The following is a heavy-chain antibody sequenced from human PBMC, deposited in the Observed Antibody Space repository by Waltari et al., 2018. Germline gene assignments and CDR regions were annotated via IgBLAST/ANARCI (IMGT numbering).Heavy chain of an antibody. CDR3: ARDRGRGLYLDS. CDR1: GDSIGGSYW. D-gene: IGHD2-15*01. CDR2: IHGSGRS. Sequence: QVQLQESGPGLVKPSGTLSVTCAVSGDSIGGSYWWSWVRQPPGKGLEWIGQIHGSGRSNYNPSLESRVTVSIDTSNNHFSLKVTSATAADTAVYYCARDRGRGLYLDSWGQGTLVTVSP. J-gene: IGHJ4*02. V-gene: IGHV4-4*02.